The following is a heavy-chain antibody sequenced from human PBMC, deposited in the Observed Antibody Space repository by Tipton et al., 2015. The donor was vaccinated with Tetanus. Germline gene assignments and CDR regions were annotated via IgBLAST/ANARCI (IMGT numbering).Heavy chain of an antibody. D-gene: IGHD2-2*01. J-gene: IGHJ6*03. V-gene: IGHV4-30-4*08. Sequence: TLSLTCTVSGGSISSSSHYWTWIRQRPGKGLEWIGYVYYSGSTYNNPSLKSRVSISLDASKNQFSLSLNSVTAADSATYYCARLTCSSPSCYYYYYYYVDVWGTGTAVAVSS. CDR3: ARLTCSSPSCYYYYYYYVDV. CDR1: GGSISSSSHY. CDR2: VYYSGST.